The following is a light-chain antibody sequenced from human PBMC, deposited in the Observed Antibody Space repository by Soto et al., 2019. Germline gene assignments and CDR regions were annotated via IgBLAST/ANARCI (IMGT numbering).Light chain of an antibody. J-gene: IGKJ5*01. CDR3: QQSYSTPPIT. Sequence: IQMTQSPSSLSASVRDRFTITCRASQGISNYLAWYQQKPGKAPNLLIYAASTLQSGVPSRFSGSGSGTDFTLTISSLQPEDFATYYCQQSYSTPPITFGQGTRLEIK. V-gene: IGKV1-39*01. CDR1: QGISNY. CDR2: AAS.